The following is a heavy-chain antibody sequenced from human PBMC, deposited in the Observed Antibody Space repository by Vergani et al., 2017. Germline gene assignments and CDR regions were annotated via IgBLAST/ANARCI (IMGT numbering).Heavy chain of an antibody. CDR1: GFSFGDYA. CDR3: SRGRGYSFGYSDY. D-gene: IGHD5-18*01. CDR2: IRNKAYGGTT. Sequence: EVQLMESGGGLVPPGRSLRLSCAASGFSFGDYAMTWVRQAPGKRLEWVAFIRNKAYGGTTEYAASVKGRFTISRDDSKRLAYLQLSGLKTEDTAVYFCSRGRGYSFGYSDYWGQGTLVTVSS. J-gene: IGHJ4*02. V-gene: IGHV3-49*04.